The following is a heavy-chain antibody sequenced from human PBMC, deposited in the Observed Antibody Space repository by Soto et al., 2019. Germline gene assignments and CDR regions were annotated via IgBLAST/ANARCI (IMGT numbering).Heavy chain of an antibody. CDR3: ARDSAGRGGGYDAFDI. V-gene: IGHV1-69*04. D-gene: IGHD2-15*01. J-gene: IGHJ3*02. CDR1: GGTFSSYT. Sequence: SVKVSCKASGGTFSSYTIRWVRQAPGQGLEWMGRIIPILGITNYAQKFRGRVTITADKSTSTAYMELSSLRSEDTAVYYCARDSAGRGGGYDAFDIWGQGTMVTVSS. CDR2: IIPILGIT.